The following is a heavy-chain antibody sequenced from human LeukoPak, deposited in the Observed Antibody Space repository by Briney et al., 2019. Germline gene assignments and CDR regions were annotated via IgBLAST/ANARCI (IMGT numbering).Heavy chain of an antibody. V-gene: IGHV3-30*04. Sequence: PGGSLRLSCAASGFTFSSYAMHWVRQAPGKGLEWVAVISYDGSNKYYADSVKGRFTISRDNSKNTLYLQMNSLRAEDTAVYYCARVSLPSPIRYFGHYYYYMDVWGKGTTVTVSS. CDR1: GFTFSSYA. CDR2: ISYDGSNK. J-gene: IGHJ6*03. CDR3: ARVSLPSPIRYFGHYYYYMDV. D-gene: IGHD3-9*01.